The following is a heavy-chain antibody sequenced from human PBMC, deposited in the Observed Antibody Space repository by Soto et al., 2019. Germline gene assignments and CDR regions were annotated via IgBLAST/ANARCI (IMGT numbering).Heavy chain of an antibody. J-gene: IGHJ4*02. CDR1: GGSISSYY. V-gene: IGHV4-59*01. D-gene: IGHD4-17*01. Sequence: SETLSLTCTVSGGSISSYYWSWSRQPPGKGLEWIGYIYYSGSTNYNPSLKSRVTISVDTSKNQFSLKLSSVTAADTAVYYCARVYGDYEGDVDYWGQGTLVTVSS. CDR3: ARVYGDYEGDVDY. CDR2: IYYSGST.